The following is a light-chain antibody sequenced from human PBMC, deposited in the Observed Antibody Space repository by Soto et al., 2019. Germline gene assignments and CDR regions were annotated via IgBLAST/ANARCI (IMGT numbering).Light chain of an antibody. J-gene: IGKJ1*01. CDR3: QQYGSSPQT. Sequence: TPSRYCLSAAVGDRVTIACRASQNINTYLAWYQQKPGQAPRLLIYGASSRATGIPDRFSGSGSGTDFTLTISRLEPEDFAVYFCQQYGSSPQTFGQGTKVDIK. V-gene: IGKV3-20*01. CDR2: GAS. CDR1: QNINTY.